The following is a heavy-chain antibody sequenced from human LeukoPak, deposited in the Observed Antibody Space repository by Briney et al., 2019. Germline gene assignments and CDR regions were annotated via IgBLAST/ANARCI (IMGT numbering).Heavy chain of an antibody. Sequence: PGGSLRLSCAASGFTFSSYSMNWVRQAPGKGLEWVSSISSSSSYIYYADSVKGRFTISRDNSKNTLYLQMNSLRAEDTAVYYCAKDFYDEYCSSTSCYITVDYWGQGTLVTVSS. CDR1: GFTFSSYS. V-gene: IGHV3-21*01. J-gene: IGHJ4*02. CDR3: AKDFYDEYCSSTSCYITVDY. D-gene: IGHD2-2*02. CDR2: ISSSSSYI.